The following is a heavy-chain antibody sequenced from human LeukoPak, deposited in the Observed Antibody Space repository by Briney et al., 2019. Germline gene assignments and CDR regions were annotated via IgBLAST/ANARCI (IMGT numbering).Heavy chain of an antibody. Sequence: GGSLRLSCAASGFTFSNHGMSWVRQAPGKGLEWVSTISGSGGNTYYADSVKGRFTISRDTSKNTLYLQMNSPRAEDTAVYYCAKDMYYDSSGPVFDYWGQGTLVTVSS. D-gene: IGHD3-22*01. J-gene: IGHJ4*02. CDR1: GFTFSNHG. CDR2: ISGSGGNT. V-gene: IGHV3-23*01. CDR3: AKDMYYDSSGPVFDY.